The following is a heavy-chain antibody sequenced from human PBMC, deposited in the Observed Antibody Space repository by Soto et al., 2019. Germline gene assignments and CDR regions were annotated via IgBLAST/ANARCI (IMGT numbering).Heavy chain of an antibody. CDR2: IIPIFGTA. Sequence: SVKVSCKASGGTFSSYAISWVRQAPGQGLEWMGGIIPIFGTANYAQKFQGRVTITADESTSTAYMELSSLRSEDTAVYYCASGRRSASSLKSGPAVYYYYYGMDVWGQETTVTAS. D-gene: IGHD2-2*01. J-gene: IGHJ6*02. V-gene: IGHV1-69*13. CDR3: ASGRRSASSLKSGPAVYYYYYGMDV. CDR1: GGTFSSYA.